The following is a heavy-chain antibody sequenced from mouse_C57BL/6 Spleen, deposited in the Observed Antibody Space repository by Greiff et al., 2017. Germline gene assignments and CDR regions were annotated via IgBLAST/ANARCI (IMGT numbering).Heavy chain of an antibody. D-gene: IGHD1-1*01. CDR3: ARSDYYGSSFWFAY. V-gene: IGHV1-39*01. Sequence: EVKLMESGPELVKPGASVKISCKASGYSFTDYNMNWVKQSNGKSLEWIGVINPNYGTTSYNQKFKGKATLTVDQSSSTAYMQLNSLTSEDSAVYYCARSDYYGSSFWFAYWGQGTLVTVSA. CDR2: INPNYGTT. J-gene: IGHJ3*01. CDR1: GYSFTDYN.